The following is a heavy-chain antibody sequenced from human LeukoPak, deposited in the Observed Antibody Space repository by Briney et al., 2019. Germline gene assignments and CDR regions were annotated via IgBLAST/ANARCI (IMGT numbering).Heavy chain of an antibody. CDR2: ISTYNGNT. CDR1: GYTFTTYG. Sequence: ASVKVSCKASGYTFTTYGISWVRQAPGEGLEWMGWISTYNGNTNYAQKFRVRVTMTTDTSTRTAYMELRSLTSDDTAVYYCARAAPREIFYDILTGYYSWGQGTLVTVSS. J-gene: IGHJ4*02. CDR3: ARAAPREIFYDILTGYYS. D-gene: IGHD3-9*01. V-gene: IGHV1-18*01.